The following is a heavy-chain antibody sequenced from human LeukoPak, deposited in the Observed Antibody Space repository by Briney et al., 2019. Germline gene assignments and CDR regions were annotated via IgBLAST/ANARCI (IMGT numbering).Heavy chain of an antibody. CDR2: ISGSGGST. Sequence: GGSLRLSCAASGFTFTSYAMSWVRQAPGKGLEWVSSISGSGGSTYYADSVKGRFTISRDNSKNTLYLQMNSLRAEDTAVYYCAKGAAVTYYYYMDVWGKGTTVAVSS. V-gene: IGHV3-23*01. CDR3: AKGAAVTYYYYMDV. J-gene: IGHJ6*03. CDR1: GFTFTSYA. D-gene: IGHD6-19*01.